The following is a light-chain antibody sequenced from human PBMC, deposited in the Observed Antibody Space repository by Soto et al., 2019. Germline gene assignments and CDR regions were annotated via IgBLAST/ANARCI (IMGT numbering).Light chain of an antibody. CDR1: QRIRSTY. J-gene: IGKJ5*01. V-gene: IGKV3-20*01. CDR3: QQYDNWPIT. CDR2: DGY. Sequence: PGERATLSCRASQRIRSTYLAWYQQKPGQAPRLLIYDGYSRATGSPDTFSGSGSGTDFTLTISRLEPEDSAVYYCQQYDNWPITFGQGTRLEIK.